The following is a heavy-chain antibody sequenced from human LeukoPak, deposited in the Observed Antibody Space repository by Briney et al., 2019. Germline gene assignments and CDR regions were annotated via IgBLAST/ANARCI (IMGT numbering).Heavy chain of an antibody. V-gene: IGHV3-33*01. D-gene: IGHD6-13*01. CDR3: VRGVGVSRFNYLDS. CDR1: GFTFSSFG. J-gene: IGHJ4*02. CDR2: IWYDASNK. Sequence: GGSLRRSCAASGFTFSSFGMHWVRQAPGKGLEWVAVIWYDASNKYYADSVKGRFTISRDNSKNTLYLQMNSLRDDDTAVYYCVRGVGVSRFNYLDSWGQGTLVIVSS.